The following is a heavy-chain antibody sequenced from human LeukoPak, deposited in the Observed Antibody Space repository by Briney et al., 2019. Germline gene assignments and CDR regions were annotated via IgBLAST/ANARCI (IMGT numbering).Heavy chain of an antibody. Sequence: SQTLSLTCAISGDSVSSSSAAWNWIRQSPSRGLEWLGRTYYRSKWYNDYAVSVKSRITINPDTSKNQFSLQLNSVTPEDTAVYYCARDTEYCSGGSCYRPLDYWGQGTLVTVSS. CDR1: GDSVSSSSAA. D-gene: IGHD2-15*01. CDR3: ARDTEYCSGGSCYRPLDY. CDR2: TYYRSKWYN. J-gene: IGHJ4*02. V-gene: IGHV6-1*01.